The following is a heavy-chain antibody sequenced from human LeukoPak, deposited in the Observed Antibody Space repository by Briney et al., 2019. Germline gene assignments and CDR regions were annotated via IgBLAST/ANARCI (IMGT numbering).Heavy chain of an antibody. J-gene: IGHJ4*02. CDR1: GFTFSSYW. CDR3: ARETLRVAAAGFDY. Sequence: PGGSLRLSCAASGFTFSSYWMHWARRAPGKGLVWVSRINSDGSSTSYADSVKGRFTISRDNAKNTLYLQMNSLRAEDTAVYYCARETLRVAAAGFDYWGQGTLVTVSS. CDR2: INSDGSST. V-gene: IGHV3-74*01. D-gene: IGHD6-13*01.